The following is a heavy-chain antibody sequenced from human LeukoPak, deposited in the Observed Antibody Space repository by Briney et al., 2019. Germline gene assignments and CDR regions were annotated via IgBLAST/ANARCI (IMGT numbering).Heavy chain of an antibody. CDR1: GFTFSSYW. CDR3: ARDDSRGFAY. V-gene: IGHV3-74*01. CDR2: INNDGSST. D-gene: IGHD2-21*01. J-gene: IGHJ4*02. Sequence: GGSLRLSCAASGFTFSSYWMHWVRQAPGKGLVWVSRINNDGSSTSYADSVEGRFTISRDNAKNTLYLQINSLRAEDTAVYYCARDDSRGFAYWGQGTLVTVSS.